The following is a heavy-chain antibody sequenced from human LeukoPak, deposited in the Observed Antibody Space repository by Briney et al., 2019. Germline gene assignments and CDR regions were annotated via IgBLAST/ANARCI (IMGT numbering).Heavy chain of an antibody. J-gene: IGHJ4*02. CDR3: VRQFAS. Sequence: GGSLGLSCAASGFTFSDHIMNWVRQLPGKRLEWVAYVSGSSSTVYYADSVKGRFTISRDIGKSSLYLQMNSLRVEDTALYYCVRQFASWGQGTLVTVSS. V-gene: IGHV3-48*01. CDR1: GFTFSDHI. CDR2: VSGSSSTV.